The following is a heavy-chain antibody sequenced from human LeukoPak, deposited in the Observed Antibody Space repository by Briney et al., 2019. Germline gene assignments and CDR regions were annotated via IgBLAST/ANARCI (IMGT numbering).Heavy chain of an antibody. D-gene: IGHD6-19*01. CDR2: LSGSGDTT. Sequence: GASPRLSCAVSGFTFSSYAMNWVRQAPGKGLEWVSGLSGSGDTTRYAESVKGRFTISRDNSKNTVYLQINSLRAEDTAVYYCAKVGEASSGWYTGWFDPWGQGTLVTVSS. V-gene: IGHV3-23*01. CDR3: AKVGEASSGWYTGWFDP. J-gene: IGHJ5*02. CDR1: GFTFSSYA.